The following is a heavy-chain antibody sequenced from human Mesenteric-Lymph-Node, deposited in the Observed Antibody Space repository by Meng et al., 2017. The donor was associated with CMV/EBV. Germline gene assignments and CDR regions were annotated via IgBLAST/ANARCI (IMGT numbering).Heavy chain of an antibody. Sequence: LETLSLTCTVSGGSISSYYWSWIRQPPGKGLEWIGYIYYSGSTNYNPSLKSRVTISVDTSKNQFSLKLSSVTAADTAVYYCARDLGGSYQHWGQGTLVTVSS. J-gene: IGHJ1*01. V-gene: IGHV4-59*01. CDR3: ARDLGGSYQH. D-gene: IGHD3-10*01. CDR2: IYYSGST. CDR1: GGSISSYY.